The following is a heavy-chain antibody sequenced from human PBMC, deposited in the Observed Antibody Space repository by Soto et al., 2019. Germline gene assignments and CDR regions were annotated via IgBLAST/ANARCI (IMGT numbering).Heavy chain of an antibody. CDR1: GASITSHY. CDR2: VYARGAT. V-gene: IGHV4-59*10. CDR3: ARSSGDDFFYYGMDV. Sequence: SETLSLTCSVSGASITSHYWNWIRQSAGEGLQWIGRVYARGATNYNPSLKSRVTISGDTPKNQFSLKLTSVTAADTAVYYCARSSGDDFFYYGMDVWGHGTTVTVSS. J-gene: IGHJ6*02. D-gene: IGHD4-17*01.